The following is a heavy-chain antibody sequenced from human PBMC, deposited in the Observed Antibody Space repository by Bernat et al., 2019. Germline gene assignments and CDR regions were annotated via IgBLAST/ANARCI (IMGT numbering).Heavy chain of an antibody. J-gene: IGHJ4*02. V-gene: IGHV3-23*01. CDR3: AKDLDSSGYFFDY. D-gene: IGHD3-22*01. CDR2: ISGSGGST. Sequence: EVQLLESGGGLVQSGGSLRLSCAASGFTFSSYAMSWVRQAPGKGLEWVSAISGSGGSTYYADSVKGRFTISRDNSKNTLYLQMNSLRAEDTAVYYCAKDLDSSGYFFDYWGQGTLVTVSS. CDR1: GFTFSSYA.